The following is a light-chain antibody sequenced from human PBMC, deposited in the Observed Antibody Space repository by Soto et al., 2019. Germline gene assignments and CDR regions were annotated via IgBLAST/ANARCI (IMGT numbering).Light chain of an antibody. J-gene: IGKJ1*01. CDR3: QQYGSSPT. CDR1: QSVSSSY. V-gene: IGKV3-20*01. CDR2: DVS. Sequence: EIVLTQSPGTLSLSPGERATLSCRSSQSVSSSYLAWYQQKPGQAPRLLIYDVSSRATGIPDRFSGSGSGTAFTLTISRLEPEVFAVYYCQQYGSSPTFGQGTKVEIK.